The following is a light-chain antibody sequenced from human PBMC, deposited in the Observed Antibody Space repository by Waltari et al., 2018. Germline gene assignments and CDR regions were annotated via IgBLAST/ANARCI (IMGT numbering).Light chain of an antibody. CDR3: NSYAGSSSWV. V-gene: IGLV2-14*01. Sequence: QSALTQPASVSGSPGQSLTLPRTGTSSYVGFFNFFPWYQQHPGKAPKLMIYDVSERPSGVSNRFSGSKSGNTASLTISGLQAEDEADYYCNSYAGSSSWVFGGGTKLTVL. J-gene: IGLJ3*02. CDR2: DVS. CDR1: SSYVGFFNF.